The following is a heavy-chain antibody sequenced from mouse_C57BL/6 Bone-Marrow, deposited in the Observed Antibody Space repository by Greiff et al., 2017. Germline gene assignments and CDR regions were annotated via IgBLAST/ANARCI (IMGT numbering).Heavy chain of an antibody. CDR3: AKGQLRLLYYFDY. CDR2: IDPSDSYT. V-gene: IGHV1-59*01. J-gene: IGHJ2*01. Sequence: QVQLQQPGAELVRPGTSVKLSCKASGYTFTSSWMHWVKQRPGQGLEWIGVIDPSDSYTNYNQKFKGKATLTVDTSSSTAYMQLSSLTSEDSAVYYCAKGQLRLLYYFDYWGQGTTLTVSS. CDR1: GYTFTSSW. D-gene: IGHD3-2*02.